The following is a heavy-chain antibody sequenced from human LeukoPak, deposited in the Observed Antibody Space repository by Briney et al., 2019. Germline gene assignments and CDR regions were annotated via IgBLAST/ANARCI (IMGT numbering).Heavy chain of an antibody. Sequence: GWSLRLSCAASGFTFSNYAMTWVRQAPGKGLEWVSGISGSGGRTYYADSVKGRFTISRDNSKNTLYLYMNSLRAEDTAVYYCAKDLSSGWYWYFDLWGRGTLVTVSS. D-gene: IGHD6-19*01. CDR3: AKDLSSGWYWYFDL. J-gene: IGHJ2*01. V-gene: IGHV3-23*01. CDR2: ISGSGGRT. CDR1: GFTFSNYA.